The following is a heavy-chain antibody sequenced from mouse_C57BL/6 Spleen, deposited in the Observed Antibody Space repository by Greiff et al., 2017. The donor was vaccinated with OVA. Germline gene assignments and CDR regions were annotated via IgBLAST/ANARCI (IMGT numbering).Heavy chain of an antibody. J-gene: IGHJ3*01. V-gene: IGHV1-61*01. CDR3: ARGGTGPWFAY. D-gene: IGHD4-1*01. Sequence: QVQLQQPGAELVRPGSSVKLSCKASGYTFTSYWMDWVKQRPGQGLEWIGNIYPSDSETHYNQKFKDKATLTVDKSSSTAYMQLSSLTSEDSAVYYGARGGTGPWFAYWGQGTLVTVSA. CDR1: GYTFTSYW. CDR2: IYPSDSET.